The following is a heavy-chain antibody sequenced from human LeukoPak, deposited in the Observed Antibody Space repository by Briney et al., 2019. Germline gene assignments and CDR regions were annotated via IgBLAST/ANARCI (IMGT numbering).Heavy chain of an antibody. Sequence: GGSLRLSCAASGFTFSSYSMNWVRQAPGKGLEWVSSISSSSSYIYYADSVKGRFTIPRDSAKNSLYLQMNSLRAEDTAVYYCARDQPYGDYTFDYWGQGTLVTVSS. CDR1: GFTFSSYS. D-gene: IGHD4-17*01. J-gene: IGHJ4*02. V-gene: IGHV3-21*01. CDR3: ARDQPYGDYTFDY. CDR2: ISSSSSYI.